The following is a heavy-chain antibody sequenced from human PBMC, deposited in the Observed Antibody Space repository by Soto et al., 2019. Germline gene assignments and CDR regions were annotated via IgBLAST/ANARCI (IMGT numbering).Heavy chain of an antibody. Sequence: GGSLRLSCAASGFTFSSYSMNWVRQAPGKGLEWVSYISSSSSTIYYADSVKGRFTISRDNAKNSRYLQMNSLRDEDTAVYYCARTGYSSGRYPNDGMDVWGQGATGTVSS. CDR3: ARTGYSSGRYPNDGMDV. D-gene: IGHD6-19*01. J-gene: IGHJ6*02. CDR2: ISSSSSTI. CDR1: GFTFSSYS. V-gene: IGHV3-48*02.